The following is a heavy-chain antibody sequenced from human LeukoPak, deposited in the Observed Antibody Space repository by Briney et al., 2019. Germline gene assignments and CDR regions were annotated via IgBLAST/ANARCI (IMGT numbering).Heavy chain of an antibody. J-gene: IGHJ3*02. D-gene: IGHD1-26*01. CDR1: GYTFTGYY. V-gene: IGHV1-46*01. Sequence: ASVKVSCKASGYTFTGYYMHWVRQAPGQGLEWMGIINPSGGSTSYAQKFQGRVTMTRDMSTSTVYMELSSLRSEDTAVYYCARDRVGDTDAFDIWGQGTMVTVSS. CDR3: ARDRVGDTDAFDI. CDR2: INPSGGST.